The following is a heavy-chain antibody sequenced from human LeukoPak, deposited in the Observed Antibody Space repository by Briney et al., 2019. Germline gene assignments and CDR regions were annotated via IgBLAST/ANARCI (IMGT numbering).Heavy chain of an antibody. J-gene: IGHJ6*03. CDR1: GGSISSYY. D-gene: IGHD5-18*01. CDR3: ARTTEGGYSYGYFYYYMDV. CDR2: IYYSGST. V-gene: IGHV4-59*01. Sequence: SETLSLTCTVSGGSISSYYWSWIRQPPGKGLEWIGYIYYSGSTNYNPSLKSRVTISVDTSKNQFSLKLSSVTAADTAVYYCARTTEGGYSYGYFYYYMDVWGKGTTVTVSS.